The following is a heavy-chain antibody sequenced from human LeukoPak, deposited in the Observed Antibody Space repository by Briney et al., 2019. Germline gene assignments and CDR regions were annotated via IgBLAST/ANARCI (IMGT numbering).Heavy chain of an antibody. V-gene: IGHV4-59*08. CDR1: GGSISSYY. CDR2: VYYSGNT. Sequence: SETLSLTCTVSGGSISSYYWSWIRQPPGKGPEWIGYVYYSGNTNYNPSLKSRVTISVDTSKNQFSLKLSSVTAADTAMYYCARCGSYYYYYGMDVWGQGTTVTVSS. J-gene: IGHJ6*02. D-gene: IGHD1-26*01. CDR3: ARCGSYYYYYGMDV.